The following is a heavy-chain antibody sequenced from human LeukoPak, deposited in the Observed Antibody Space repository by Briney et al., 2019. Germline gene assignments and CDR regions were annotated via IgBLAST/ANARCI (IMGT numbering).Heavy chain of an antibody. J-gene: IGHJ4*02. Sequence: GGSLRLSCAASGFTFSSYATHWVRQAPGKGLEWVAVISYDGSNKYYADSVKGRFTISRDNSKNTLYLQMNSLRAEDTAVYYCARERGKLPPNYFDYWGQGTLVTVSS. D-gene: IGHD1-7*01. V-gene: IGHV3-30*04. CDR2: ISYDGSNK. CDR3: ARERGKLPPNYFDY. CDR1: GFTFSSYA.